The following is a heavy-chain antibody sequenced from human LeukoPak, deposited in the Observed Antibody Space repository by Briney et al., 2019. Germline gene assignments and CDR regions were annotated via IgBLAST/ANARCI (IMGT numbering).Heavy chain of an antibody. D-gene: IGHD2-15*01. Sequence: PSETLSLTCAVSGGSISSGGYSWGWIRQPPGKGLEWIGYIYHSGSTYYNPSLKSRVTISVDRSKNQFSLKLSSVTAADTAVYYCARANRSGGSCSLDYWGQGTLVTVSS. V-gene: IGHV4-30-2*01. J-gene: IGHJ4*02. CDR3: ARANRSGGSCSLDY. CDR2: IYHSGST. CDR1: GGSISSGGYS.